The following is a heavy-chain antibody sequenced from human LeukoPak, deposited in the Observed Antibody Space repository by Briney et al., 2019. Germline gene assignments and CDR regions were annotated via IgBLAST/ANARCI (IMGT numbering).Heavy chain of an antibody. V-gene: IGHV3-30*03. CDR2: VSHDGTNK. D-gene: IGHD1-26*01. CDR3: VRDRGTYRPIDY. Sequence: PGGSLRLSCAGSGFTVSNYGMHWVRQAPGKGLEWVAIVSHDGTNKYYGESVKGRFTISRDNSKNTLFLQMNSLRAEDTAIYYCVRDRGTYRPIDYWGQGTLVTVSS. CDR1: GFTVSNYG. J-gene: IGHJ4*02.